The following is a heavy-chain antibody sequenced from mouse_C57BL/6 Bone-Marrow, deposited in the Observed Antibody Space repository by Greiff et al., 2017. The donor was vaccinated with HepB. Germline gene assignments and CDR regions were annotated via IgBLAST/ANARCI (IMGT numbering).Heavy chain of an antibody. CDR1: GFTFSDYG. Sequence: EVKLVESGGGLVKPGGSLKLSCAASGFTFSDYGMHWVRQAPEKGLECVAYISSGRSTIYYADTVKGRVTISRANAKNTLFLQMTSLRAEDTAMYYCANDYDLDYWGQGTTLTVSS. V-gene: IGHV5-17*01. D-gene: IGHD2-4*01. J-gene: IGHJ2*01. CDR3: ANDYDLDY. CDR2: ISSGRSTI.